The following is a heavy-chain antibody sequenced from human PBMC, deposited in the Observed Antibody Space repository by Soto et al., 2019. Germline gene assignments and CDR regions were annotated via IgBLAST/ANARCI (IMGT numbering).Heavy chain of an antibody. CDR1: GFTFSSYA. CDR2: ISGSGGST. Sequence: EVQLLESGGGLVQPGGSLRLSCAASGFTFSSYAMSWVRQAPGTGLEWVSAISGSGGSTYYADSVKGRFTISRDNSKNTLYLQMNSLRAEDTAVYYCATQARALGYCSGGSCFHDAFDIWGQGTMVTVSS. V-gene: IGHV3-23*01. CDR3: ATQARALGYCSGGSCFHDAFDI. J-gene: IGHJ3*02. D-gene: IGHD2-15*01.